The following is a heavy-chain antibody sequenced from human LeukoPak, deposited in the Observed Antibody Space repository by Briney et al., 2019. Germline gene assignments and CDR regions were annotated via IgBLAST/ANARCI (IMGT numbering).Heavy chain of an antibody. D-gene: IGHD2-15*01. V-gene: IGHV3-23*01. CDR1: GFTFGSYA. CDR2: ISGRAAST. J-gene: IGHJ4*02. Sequence: GGTLRLSCAASGFTFGSYAMTWVRQAPGKGLEWVSGISGRAASTYYADSVKGRFTISRDNSKNMLYLHMNSLRGEDTAIYYCAKALVVAVDASRAFDNWGQGTLVTVSS. CDR3: AKALVVAVDASRAFDN.